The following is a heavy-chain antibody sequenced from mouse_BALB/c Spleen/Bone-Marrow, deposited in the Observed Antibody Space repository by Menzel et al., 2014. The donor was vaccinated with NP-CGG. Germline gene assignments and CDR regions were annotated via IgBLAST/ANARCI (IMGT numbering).Heavy chain of an antibody. CDR2: INPSNGGT. J-gene: IGHJ4*01. D-gene: IGHD5-1*01. CDR3: TRLPH. V-gene: IGHV1S81*02. CDR1: GYTFTSYY. Sequence: QVQLQQSGAELVKPGASVKLSCKASGYTFTSYYMYWVKQRPGQGLEWIGEINPSNGGTNFSEKFKSRATLTVDKSSSTAYMQLSSLTSEDSAVYYCTRLPHWGQVTSVTIAS.